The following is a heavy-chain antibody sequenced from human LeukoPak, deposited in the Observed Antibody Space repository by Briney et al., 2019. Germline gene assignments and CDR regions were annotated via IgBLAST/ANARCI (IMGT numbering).Heavy chain of an antibody. CDR2: INHNGNVN. CDR3: ARGGGLDV. D-gene: IGHD3-16*01. CDR1: GFTFSSYW. Sequence: GGSLRLSRAASGFTFSSYWMNWARQAPGKGLEWVASINHNGNVNYYVDSVKGRFTISRDNVKNSLYLQMSNLRAEDTAVYFCARGGGLDVWGQGATVTVSS. V-gene: IGHV3-7*03. J-gene: IGHJ6*02.